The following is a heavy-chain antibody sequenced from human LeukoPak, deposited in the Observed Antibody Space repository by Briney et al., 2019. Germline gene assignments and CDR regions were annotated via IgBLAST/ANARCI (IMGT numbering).Heavy chain of an antibody. CDR1: GGTFSSYG. CDR3: ARGSGTITMVRGVFYGMDV. CDR2: IIPIFGTP. Sequence: SVKVSCKASGGTFSSYGISWVRQAPGQGLEWMGGIIPIFGTPNYAQKFQGRVTITADESTSTAYMELSSLRSEDTAVYYCARGSGTITMVRGVFYGMDVWGQGTTVTVSS. V-gene: IGHV1-69*13. J-gene: IGHJ6*02. D-gene: IGHD3-10*01.